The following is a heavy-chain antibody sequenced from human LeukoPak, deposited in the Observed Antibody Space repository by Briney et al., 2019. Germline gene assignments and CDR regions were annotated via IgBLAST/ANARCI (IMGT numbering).Heavy chain of an antibody. CDR2: IYYSGTT. D-gene: IGHD3-10*01. Sequence: SETLSLTCTVSGGSISSYHWSWIRQPPGKGLEWIGYIYYSGTTNYNPSLKSRVTISVDTSKNQFSLKLSSVTAADTAVYYCARENRVTLVRGVIDYWGQGTLVTVSS. CDR3: ARENRVTLVRGVIDY. CDR1: GGSISSYH. V-gene: IGHV4-59*01. J-gene: IGHJ4*02.